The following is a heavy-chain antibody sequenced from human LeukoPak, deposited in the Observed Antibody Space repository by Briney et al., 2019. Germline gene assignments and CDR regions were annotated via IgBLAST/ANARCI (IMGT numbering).Heavy chain of an antibody. Sequence: GGSLRLSCAASGSTFSSYSMTWVRQAPGKGLEWVSSISSSSSYIYYADSVKGRFTISRDNAKNSLYLQMNSLRAEDTAVYYCARDDSSGLHDYWGQGTLVTVSS. V-gene: IGHV3-21*01. D-gene: IGHD6-19*01. J-gene: IGHJ4*02. CDR3: ARDDSSGLHDY. CDR1: GSTFSSYS. CDR2: ISSSSSYI.